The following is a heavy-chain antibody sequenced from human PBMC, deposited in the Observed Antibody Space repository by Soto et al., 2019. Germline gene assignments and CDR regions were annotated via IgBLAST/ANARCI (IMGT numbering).Heavy chain of an antibody. J-gene: IGHJ3*02. CDR2: TSYDGRDK. V-gene: IGHV3-30*18. CDR3: AKESDAFDI. CDR1: GFSFDMYA. Sequence: QVQLVESGGGVVQPGGSLRLSCVASGFSFDMYAMHWVRQAPGKGLEWVAFTSYDGRDKCYADSVKGRFTISRDNSKSTLHLQMNSMRDEDKAVYYWAKESDAFDIWGQGTMVTVSS.